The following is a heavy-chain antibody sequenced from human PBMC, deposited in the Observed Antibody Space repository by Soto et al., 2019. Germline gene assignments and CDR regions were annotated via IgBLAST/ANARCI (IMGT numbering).Heavy chain of an antibody. CDR2: ISGSGGST. CDR1: GFTFSSYA. Sequence: EVQLLESGGGLVQPGGSLRLSCAASGFTFSSYAMSWVRQAPGKGLEWVSAISGSGGSTYYADSVKGRFTISRDNSKNALYLQMNGLRAEDTAVYYCALSEGGVLDYWGQGTLVTVSS. CDR3: ALSEGGVLDY. J-gene: IGHJ4*02. D-gene: IGHD3-10*01. V-gene: IGHV3-23*01.